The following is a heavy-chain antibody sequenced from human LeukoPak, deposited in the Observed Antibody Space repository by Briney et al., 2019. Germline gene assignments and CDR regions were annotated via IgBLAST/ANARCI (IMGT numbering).Heavy chain of an antibody. CDR1: GGTFSSYA. CDR3: ARRDRNWFDP. V-gene: IGHV1-69*13. CDR2: IIPIFGTA. Sequence: EASVKVSCKASGGTFSSYAISWVRQAPGQGLEWMGGIIPIFGTANYAQKFQGRVTITADESTSTAYMELSSLRSEDTAVYYRARRDRNWFDPWGQGTLVTVSS. J-gene: IGHJ5*02.